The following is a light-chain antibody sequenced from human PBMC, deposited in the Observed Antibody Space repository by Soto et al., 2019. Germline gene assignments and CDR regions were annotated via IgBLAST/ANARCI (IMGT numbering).Light chain of an antibody. CDR1: VLAKHY. V-gene: IGLV3-27*01. Sequence: SYQLPQPSSVSVSPGQTARITCSGDVLAKHYARWFQQKPGQAPVVVIYKDSQRPSGIPERFSGSSLGTTVTLTISGAQVEDEADYYCYSAADRAFFGGGTKLTVL. CDR3: YSAADRAF. J-gene: IGLJ2*01. CDR2: KDS.